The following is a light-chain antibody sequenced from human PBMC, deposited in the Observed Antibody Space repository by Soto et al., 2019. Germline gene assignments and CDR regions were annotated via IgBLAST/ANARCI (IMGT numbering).Light chain of an antibody. CDR3: QQFSSCPLT. CDR2: DAS. CDR1: QTVRNNN. Sequence: DIALTQSPGTLSLSPGDSATLSCRASQTVRNNNLAWYQQKPCQAPRLLIYDASSRDSGIPDRFSGGGSGTDFPRTISRLEPEDYAVYHCQQFSSCPLTFGGGTKVDIK. J-gene: IGKJ4*01. V-gene: IGKV3-20*01.